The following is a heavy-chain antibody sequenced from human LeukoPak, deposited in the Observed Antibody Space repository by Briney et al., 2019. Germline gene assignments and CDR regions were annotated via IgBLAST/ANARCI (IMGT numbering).Heavy chain of an antibody. D-gene: IGHD1-14*01. CDR2: ISAYNGNT. CDR1: GGTSSSYA. V-gene: IGHV1-18*01. Sequence: ASVKVSCKASGGTSSSYAISWVRQAPGQGLEWMGWISAYNGNTNYAQKLQGRVTMTTDTSTSTAYMELRSLRSDDTAVYYCARVTETFYYYYYMDVWGKGTTVTVSS. J-gene: IGHJ6*03. CDR3: ARVTETFYYYYYMDV.